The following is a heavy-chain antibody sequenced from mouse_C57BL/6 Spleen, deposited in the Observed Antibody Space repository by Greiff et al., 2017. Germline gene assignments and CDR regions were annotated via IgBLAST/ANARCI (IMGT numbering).Heavy chain of an antibody. CDR3: AREGDGYYVDY. J-gene: IGHJ2*01. CDR2: ISDGGSYT. CDR1: GFTFSSHA. Sequence: EVKLVESGGGLVKPGGSLKLSCAASGFTFSSHAMSWVRQTPEKRLEWVATISDGGSYTYYPDNVKGRFTISRDNAKNNLYLQMSHLKSEDTAMYYCAREGDGYYVDYWGQGTTLTVSS. D-gene: IGHD2-3*01. V-gene: IGHV5-4*01.